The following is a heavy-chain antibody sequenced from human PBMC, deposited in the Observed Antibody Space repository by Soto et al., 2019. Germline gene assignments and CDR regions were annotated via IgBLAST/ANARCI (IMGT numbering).Heavy chain of an antibody. J-gene: IGHJ6*03. V-gene: IGHV3-64*01. CDR3: ARRARPDFYYMDV. CDR2: ISSNGVGT. Sequence: GGSLRLSCAASGSTLSGYAMDWVRQAPGKGLEYVSGISSNGVGTYYANSVQGRFTISRDNSKNTVYLQMGSLRPEDMAVYYCARRARPDFYYMDVWGKGATVTVSS. CDR1: GSTLSGYA. D-gene: IGHD6-6*01.